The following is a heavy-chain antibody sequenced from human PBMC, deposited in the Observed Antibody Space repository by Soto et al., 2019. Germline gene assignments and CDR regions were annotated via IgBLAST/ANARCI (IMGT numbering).Heavy chain of an antibody. V-gene: IGHV1-18*01. CDR2: ISAYNGNT. CDR3: ARHVLRTLRYFGWSHPGEAFDI. CDR1: GYSFTSYG. J-gene: IGHJ3*02. Sequence: ASVKVSCKASGYSFTSYGINRVRQAPGQGLEWMGWISAYNGNTNYAQKLQGRVTMTTDTSTSTAYMELRSLRSDDTAVYYCARHVLRTLRYFGWSHPGEAFDIWGQGTMVTVSS. D-gene: IGHD3-9*01.